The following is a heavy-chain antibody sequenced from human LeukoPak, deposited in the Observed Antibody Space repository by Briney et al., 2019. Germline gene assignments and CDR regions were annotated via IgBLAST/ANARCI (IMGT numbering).Heavy chain of an antibody. CDR3: VRGTGY. CDR1: GLTFSTYV. CDR2: ISSNGDNA. J-gene: IGHJ4*02. V-gene: IGHV3-64D*06. Sequence: GGSLRLSCSVSGLTFSTYVMHWVRQAPGKGLEYVSAISSNGDNAYYADSVKGRFTISRDNSKNTLYLQMSSLRADDTAVYYCVRGTGYWGQGTLVAVSS.